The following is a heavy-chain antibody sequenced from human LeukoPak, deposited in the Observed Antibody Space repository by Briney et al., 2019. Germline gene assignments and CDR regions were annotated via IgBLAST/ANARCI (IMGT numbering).Heavy chain of an antibody. CDR1: GFTFSSYA. CDR3: ARNWFSTYFDY. CDR2: IYSDGSA. V-gene: IGHV3-53*01. Sequence: PGGSLRLSCAASGFTFSSYAMHWVRQAPGKGLEWVSLIYSDGSAYYADSVKGRFTISRDNSKNTLYLQMNSLRAEDTAVYYCARNWFSTYFDYWGQGTLVTVSS. D-gene: IGHD3-10*01. J-gene: IGHJ4*02.